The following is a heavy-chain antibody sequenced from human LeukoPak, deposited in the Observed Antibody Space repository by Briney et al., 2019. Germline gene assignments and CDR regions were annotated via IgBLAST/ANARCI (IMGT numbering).Heavy chain of an antibody. V-gene: IGHV3-7*01. D-gene: IGHD6-13*01. CDR2: IKQDGSEK. Sequence: PGGSLRLSCAASGFTFSSYWMSWVRQAPGKGLEWVANIKQDGSEKYYVDSVKGRFTISRDNAKNSLYLQMNSLRAEDTVVYYCARVPAADYYYYYHIDVWGKGTTVTVSS. CDR1: GFTFSSYW. J-gene: IGHJ6*03. CDR3: ARVPAADYYYYYHIDV.